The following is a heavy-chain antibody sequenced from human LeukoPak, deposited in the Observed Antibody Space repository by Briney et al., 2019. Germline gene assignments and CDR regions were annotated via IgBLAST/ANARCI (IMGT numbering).Heavy chain of an antibody. CDR3: ARDLPPYYFDY. V-gene: IGHV1-69*04. J-gene: IGHJ4*02. Sequence: SAVKLSCKASGGIFSSYAISWVRQAPGQGLEWMGRIISILGIANYAQKFQGRVTITADKSTSTAYMDLSSLRSEDTAVYYCARDLPPYYFDYWGQGTLVTVSS. CDR1: GGIFSSYA. CDR2: IISILGIA.